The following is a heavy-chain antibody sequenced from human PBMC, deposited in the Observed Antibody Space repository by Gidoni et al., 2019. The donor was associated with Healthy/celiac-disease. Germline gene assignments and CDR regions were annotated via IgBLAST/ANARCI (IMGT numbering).Heavy chain of an antibody. D-gene: IGHD6-19*01. V-gene: IGHV4-34*01. Sequence: LSLTCAVYGGSFSGYYWSWIRPPPGKGLEWIGEINHSGSTTYNPSLKSRVTISVDTSKNQFSLKLSSVTAADTAVYYCARVGSGYSSGWLNMFDYWGQGTLVTVSS. J-gene: IGHJ4*02. CDR2: INHSGST. CDR3: ARVGSGYSSGWLNMFDY. CDR1: GGSFSGYY.